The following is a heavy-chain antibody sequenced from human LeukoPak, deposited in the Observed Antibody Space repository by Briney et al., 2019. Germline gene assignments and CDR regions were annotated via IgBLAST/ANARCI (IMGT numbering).Heavy chain of an antibody. V-gene: IGHV3-21*01. CDR1: GFTFSSYS. Sequence: GGSLRLSCAASGFTFSSYSMNWVRQAAWKGLEWVSSISSSSSYIYYADSVKGRSTISRDNAKNSLYLQMNSLRAEDTAVYYCARDRRVYPFDYWGQGTLVTVSS. CDR2: ISSSSSYI. J-gene: IGHJ4*02. CDR3: ARDRRVYPFDY.